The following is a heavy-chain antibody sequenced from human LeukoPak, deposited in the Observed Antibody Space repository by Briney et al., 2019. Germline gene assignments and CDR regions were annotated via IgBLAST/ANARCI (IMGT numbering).Heavy chain of an antibody. CDR1: GFTFSSYG. CDR3: AKGTDYSPYYGMDV. CDR2: ISYDGSNK. J-gene: IGHJ6*02. Sequence: PGGSLRLSCAASGFTFSSYGMHWVRQAPGKGLEWVAVISYDGSNKYYADSVKGRFTISRDNSKNTLYLRMNSLRAEDTAVYYCAKGTDYSPYYGMDVWGQGTTVTVSS. V-gene: IGHV3-30*18.